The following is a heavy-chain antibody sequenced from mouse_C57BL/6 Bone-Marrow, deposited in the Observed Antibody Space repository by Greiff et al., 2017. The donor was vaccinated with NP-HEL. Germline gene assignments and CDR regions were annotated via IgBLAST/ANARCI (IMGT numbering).Heavy chain of an antibody. Sequence: EVQLQESGGGLVQPGGSLKLSCAASGFTFSDYYMYWVRQTPEKRLEWVAYISNGGGSTYYPDTVKGRFTISRDNAKNTLYLQMSRLKSEDTAMYYCARHGVYGYDHAMDYWGQGTSVTVSS. CDR1: GFTFSDYY. CDR3: ARHGVYGYDHAMDY. V-gene: IGHV5-12*01. D-gene: IGHD2-2*01. J-gene: IGHJ4*01. CDR2: ISNGGGST.